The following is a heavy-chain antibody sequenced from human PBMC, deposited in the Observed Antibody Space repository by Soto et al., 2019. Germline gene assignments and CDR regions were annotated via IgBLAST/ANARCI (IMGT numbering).Heavy chain of an antibody. V-gene: IGHV1-69*01. CDR3: TRDIGSGGVMGGFDY. Sequence: QVELVQSGAQVKKPGSAVKVSCKASGGTFNMFAMNWVRQAPGHGLEWMGGIIPIFDAPRYSEQFQGSVTITVDESTSTAYMELSSLTSDDTAIYYCTRDIGSGGVMGGFDYWGQGTLVTVSS. J-gene: IGHJ4*02. D-gene: IGHD3-16*01. CDR2: IIPIFDAP. CDR1: GGTFNMFA.